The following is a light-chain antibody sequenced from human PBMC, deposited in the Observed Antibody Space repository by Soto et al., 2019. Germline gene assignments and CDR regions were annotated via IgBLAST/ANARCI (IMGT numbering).Light chain of an antibody. Sequence: EIVMTQSPATLSVSPGERATLSCRASQSVSSNLAWYQQKPGQAPRLLIYGASTRATGIPARFSGSGSGTEFTLTISSLQSEDFAVYYCQQYHSSPPGFTFGPGTTVEI. V-gene: IGKV3-15*01. J-gene: IGKJ3*01. CDR2: GAS. CDR3: QQYHSSPPGFT. CDR1: QSVSSN.